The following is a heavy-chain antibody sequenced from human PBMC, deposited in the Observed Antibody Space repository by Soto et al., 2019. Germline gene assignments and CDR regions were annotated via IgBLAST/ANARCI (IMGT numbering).Heavy chain of an antibody. V-gene: IGHV4-34*01. CDR2: INHSGST. CDR1: GGSFSGYY. J-gene: IGHJ6*02. Sequence: PSETLSLTCAVYGGSFSGYYLSWVRQPPGKGLEWIGEINHSGSTNYNPSLNSRVTISVDTSKNQFSLKLSSVTAADTAVYYCARWHPTYLYYYYGMDVWGQGTTVTVSS. CDR3: ARWHPTYLYYYYGMDV.